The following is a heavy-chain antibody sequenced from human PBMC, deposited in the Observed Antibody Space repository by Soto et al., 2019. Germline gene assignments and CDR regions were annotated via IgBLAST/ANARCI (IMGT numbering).Heavy chain of an antibody. CDR3: ARANSFYGSGSYPPLNYYGMDV. Sequence: SETLSLTCAVSGGSISRGDYYWSWIRQPPGKGLEWIGYFHYSGSAFYNPSLKSRVSISVDTSKNQFSLKLSSVTAADTAVYYCARANSFYGSGSYPPLNYYGMDVWGQGTTVTVSS. CDR2: FHYSGSA. CDR1: GGSISRGDYY. J-gene: IGHJ6*02. D-gene: IGHD3-10*01. V-gene: IGHV4-30-4*01.